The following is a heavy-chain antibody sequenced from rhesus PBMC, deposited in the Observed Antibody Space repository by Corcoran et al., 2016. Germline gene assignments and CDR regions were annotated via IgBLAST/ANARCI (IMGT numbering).Heavy chain of an antibody. J-gene: IGHJ5-1*01. V-gene: IGHV4-169*02. CDR3: VRELAYCSGTYCYAAYNRFDV. CDR1: GGSISSSY. D-gene: IGHD2-27*01. CDR2: LYGSGSST. Sequence: QLQLQESGPGLVKPSETLSVTCAVSGGSISSSYWSWIRQAPGKGLAWIGYLYGSGSSTNKNPSHKCRVTRSVDTAKHQFSLQLSSVTAAATAVYYWVRELAYCSGTYCYAAYNRFDVWGPGVLVTVSS.